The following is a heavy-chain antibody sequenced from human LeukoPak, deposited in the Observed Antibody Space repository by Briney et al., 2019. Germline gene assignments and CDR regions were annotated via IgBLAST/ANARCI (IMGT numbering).Heavy chain of an antibody. CDR3: ARGGLGVGVDY. CDR2: IKQDGSER. D-gene: IGHD3-3*01. J-gene: IGHJ4*02. CDR1: GFTFSRHW. Sequence: GGSLRLSCATSGFTFSRHWMTWVRQAPGKGPEWVANIKQDGSERYYVHSVKGRFTISRDNAKNSLYLQMNSLRAEDTAVYYCARGGLGVGVDYWGQGTLVTVSS. V-gene: IGHV3-7*01.